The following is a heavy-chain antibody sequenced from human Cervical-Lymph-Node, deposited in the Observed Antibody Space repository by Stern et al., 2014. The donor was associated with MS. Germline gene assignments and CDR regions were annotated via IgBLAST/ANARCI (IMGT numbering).Heavy chain of an antibody. CDR2: INPSVGSP. CDR1: GYIFISHY. CDR3: ARGYSVDWFDP. Sequence: QVQLVQSGAEVKKPGASVKVSCKASGYIFISHYIHWVRQAPGQGLEWMGFINPSVGSPIYAQTFQGRVPMTRDMSTNTVSMELSSLKSEDTAFYYCARGYSVDWFDPWGQGTLVTVSS. V-gene: IGHV1-46*01. D-gene: IGHD4-11*01. J-gene: IGHJ5*02.